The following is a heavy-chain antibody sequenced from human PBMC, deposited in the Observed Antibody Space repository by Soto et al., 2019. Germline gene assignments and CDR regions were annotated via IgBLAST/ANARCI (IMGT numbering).Heavy chain of an antibody. Sequence: GGSLRLSCAASGFTFSSYGMHWVRQAPGKGLEWVAVIWYDGSNKYYADSVKGRFTISRDNSKNTLYLQMNSLRAEDTAVYYCARERDYYDSSGYYGRYDSPSGPGYWGQGTLVTVSS. CDR2: IWYDGSNK. CDR3: ARERDYYDSSGYYGRYDSPSGPGY. CDR1: GFTFSSYG. V-gene: IGHV3-33*01. D-gene: IGHD3-22*01. J-gene: IGHJ4*02.